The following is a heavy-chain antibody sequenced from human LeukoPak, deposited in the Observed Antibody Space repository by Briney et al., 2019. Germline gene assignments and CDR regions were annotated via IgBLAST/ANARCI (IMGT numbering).Heavy chain of an antibody. V-gene: IGHV3-23*01. CDR1: GFTFSNYA. CDR2: IAGSGGGT. J-gene: IGHJ4*02. CDR3: ARGFNDFWSGSQLEY. D-gene: IGHD3-3*01. Sequence: GGSLRLSCAASGFTFSNYAMSWVRQAPGKGLEWVSVIAGSGGGTYYADSVEGRFTISRDNSKSTVYLEINSLRSEDTAIYYCARGFNDFWSGSQLEYWGQGTLVTVSS.